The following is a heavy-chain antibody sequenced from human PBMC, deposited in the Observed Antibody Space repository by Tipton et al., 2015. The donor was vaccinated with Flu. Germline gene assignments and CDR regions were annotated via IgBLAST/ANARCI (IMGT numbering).Heavy chain of an antibody. Sequence: QLVQSGAEVKKPGESLKISCKTSGYSLTSYWIGWVRQMPGKGLEWMGIIYPGDSDTRYSPSFQGQVTISVDKSISTAYLQWNSLKASDTAMYYCARQRIAVAGEKFDYWGQGTLVIVSS. CDR3: ARQRIAVAGEKFDY. D-gene: IGHD6-19*01. V-gene: IGHV5-51*01. CDR1: GYSLTSYW. J-gene: IGHJ4*02. CDR2: IYPGDSDT.